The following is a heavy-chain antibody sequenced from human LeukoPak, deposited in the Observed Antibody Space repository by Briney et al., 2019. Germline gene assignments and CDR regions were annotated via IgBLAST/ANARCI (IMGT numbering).Heavy chain of an antibody. Sequence: SETLSLTCTVSGGSISSYYWSWIRQPPGKGLEWIGYIYYSGSTNYNPSLKSRVTISVDTSKNQFSLKLSSVTAADTAVYYCASASYPGIAVAGTGAFDYWGQGTLVTVSS. CDR2: IYYSGST. CDR3: ASASYPGIAVAGTGAFDY. D-gene: IGHD6-19*01. CDR1: GGSISSYY. J-gene: IGHJ4*02. V-gene: IGHV4-59*01.